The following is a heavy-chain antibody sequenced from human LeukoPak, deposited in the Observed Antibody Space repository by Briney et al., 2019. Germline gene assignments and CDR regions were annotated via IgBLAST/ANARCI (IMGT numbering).Heavy chain of an antibody. Sequence: GGSLRLSCAASGFSFSSHWVHWVRQAPGKGLVWVSRISDDGSYTSNVDSVKGRLTISRDNVNNMLYLHMNSLRAEDTAVYYCASFGISWRSSYWGQGTLVTVSS. V-gene: IGHV3-74*01. CDR2: ISDDGSYT. CDR3: ASFGISWRSSY. J-gene: IGHJ4*02. CDR1: GFSFSSHW. D-gene: IGHD2-21*01.